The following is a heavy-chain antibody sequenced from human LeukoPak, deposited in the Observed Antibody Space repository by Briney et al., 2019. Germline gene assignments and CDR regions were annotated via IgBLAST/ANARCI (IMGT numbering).Heavy chain of an antibody. V-gene: IGHV1-69*05. Sequence: SVKVSCKASGGTFSSYAISWVRQAPGQGLEWMGGIIPIFGTANYAQKLQGRVTMTTDTSTSTAYMELRSLRSDDTAVYYCARGGYDILTGYHPLGYWGQGTLVTVSS. CDR2: IIPIFGTA. D-gene: IGHD3-9*01. CDR3: ARGGYDILTGYHPLGY. J-gene: IGHJ4*02. CDR1: GGTFSSYA.